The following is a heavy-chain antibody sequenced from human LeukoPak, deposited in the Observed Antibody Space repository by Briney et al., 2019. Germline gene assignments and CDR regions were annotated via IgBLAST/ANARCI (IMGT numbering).Heavy chain of an antibody. J-gene: IGHJ4*02. D-gene: IGHD3-10*01. CDR2: ISSSSSYI. Sequence: PGRSLRLSCAASGFTFSSYSMNWVRQAPGKGLEWVSSISSSSSYIYYADSVKGRFTISRDNAKNSLYLQMNSLRAEDTAVYYCARGLRRDFDYWGQGTLVTVSS. V-gene: IGHV3-21*01. CDR1: GFTFSSYS. CDR3: ARGLRRDFDY.